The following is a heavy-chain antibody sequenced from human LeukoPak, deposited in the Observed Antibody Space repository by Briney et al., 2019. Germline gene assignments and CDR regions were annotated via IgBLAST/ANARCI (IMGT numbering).Heavy chain of an antibody. CDR1: GGSISSYY. CDR2: IYTSGST. D-gene: IGHD1-1*01. CDR3: ARGRTVKVWFDP. J-gene: IGHJ5*02. V-gene: IGHV4-4*07. Sequence: SETLSLTCTVSGGSISSYYWSWIRQPPGKGLEWIGRIYTSGSTNYNPSLKSRVTISVDTSKNQFSLKLSSVTAADTAVYYCARGRTVKVWFDPWGQGTLVTVSS.